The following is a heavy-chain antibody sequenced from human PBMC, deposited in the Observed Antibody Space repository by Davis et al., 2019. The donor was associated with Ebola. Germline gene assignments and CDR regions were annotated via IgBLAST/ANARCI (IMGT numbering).Heavy chain of an antibody. CDR2: INPSGGST. CDR3: AREGGLDIVVVVAKGAFDI. CDR1: GYTFTSYY. D-gene: IGHD2-15*01. V-gene: IGHV1-46*01. J-gene: IGHJ3*02. Sequence: ASVKVSCKASGYTFTSYYMHWVRQAPGQGLEWMGIINPSGGSTSYVQKFQGRVTMTRDTSTSTVYMELSSLRSEDTAVYYCAREGGLDIVVVVAKGAFDIWGQGTMVTVSS.